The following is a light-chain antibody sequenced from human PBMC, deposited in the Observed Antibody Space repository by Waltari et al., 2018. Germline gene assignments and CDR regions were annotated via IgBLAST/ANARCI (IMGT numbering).Light chain of an antibody. Sequence: QSALTQPASVSGYPGQAITIYCAGTSSDVGADNYLCGYQQHPGKAPKLMLYEVTKRPSGVSNRFSGSKSGNTASLTISGLQAEDEADYYCASHTSRTTWVFGGGTKVTVL. CDR1: SSDVGADNY. CDR2: EVT. V-gene: IGLV2-14*01. CDR3: ASHTSRTTWV. J-gene: IGLJ3*02.